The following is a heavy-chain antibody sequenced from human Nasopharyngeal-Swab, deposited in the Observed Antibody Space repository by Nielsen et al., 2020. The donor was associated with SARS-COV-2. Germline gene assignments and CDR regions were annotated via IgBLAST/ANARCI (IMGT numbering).Heavy chain of an antibody. J-gene: IGHJ4*02. D-gene: IGHD3-10*01. CDR2: ISYDGSNK. Sequence: GESLKISCAASGFTFSSYAMHWVRQAPGKGLEWVAVISYDGSNKYYADSVKGRFTISRDNSRNTLYLQMNSLRAEDTAVYYCARINPESGSYYTLDYWGQGTLVTVSP. CDR1: GFTFSSYA. V-gene: IGHV3-30-3*01. CDR3: ARINPESGSYYTLDY.